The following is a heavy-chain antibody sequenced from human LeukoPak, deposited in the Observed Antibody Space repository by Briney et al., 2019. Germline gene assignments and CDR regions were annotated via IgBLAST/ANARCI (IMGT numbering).Heavy chain of an antibody. J-gene: IGHJ4*02. V-gene: IGHV2-70*11. D-gene: IGHD2-15*01. Sequence: SGPALVKPTQTLTLTCTFSGFSLSTSGMCVSWIRQPPGKALEWLARIDWYDDKYYSTSLKTRLTISKDTSKNQVVLTMTNMEPVDTATYYCARIYCGGSCYSDYWGQGTLVTVSS. CDR2: IDWYDDK. CDR3: ARIYCGGSCYSDY. CDR1: GFSLSTSGMC.